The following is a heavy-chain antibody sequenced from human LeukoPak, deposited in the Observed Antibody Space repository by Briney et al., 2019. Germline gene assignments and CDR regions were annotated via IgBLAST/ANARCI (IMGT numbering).Heavy chain of an antibody. J-gene: IGHJ4*02. Sequence: GESLKISCKGSGYSFTSYWIGWVRQMPGKGLEWMGIIYPGDSDTRYSPSLQGQVTISADRSISTAYLQWSSLQASDTAMYYCARHPRGYCGGDCYWGFDYWGQGTLVTVSS. CDR2: IYPGDSDT. V-gene: IGHV5-51*01. CDR3: ARHPRGYCGGDCYWGFDY. D-gene: IGHD2-21*02. CDR1: GYSFTSYW.